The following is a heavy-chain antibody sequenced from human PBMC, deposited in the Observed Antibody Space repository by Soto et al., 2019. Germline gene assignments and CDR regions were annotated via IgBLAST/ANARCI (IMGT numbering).Heavy chain of an antibody. D-gene: IGHD5-18*01. CDR2: IYYSGNA. CDR3: ARESDTVMAPG. V-gene: IGHV4-30-4*01. J-gene: IGHJ4*02. CDR1: GGSISSGDYY. Sequence: PSETLSLTCTVSGGSISSGDYYWSWIRQPPGKGLEWIGYIYYSGNAYYNPSLKSRVTISVDTSKNQFSLKLSSVTAADTAVYYCARESDTVMAPGWGQGTLVTVSS.